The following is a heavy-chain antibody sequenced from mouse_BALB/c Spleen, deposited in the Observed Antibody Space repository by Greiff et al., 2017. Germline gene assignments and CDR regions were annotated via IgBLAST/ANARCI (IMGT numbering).Heavy chain of an antibody. CDR2: IAPGSGST. CDR1: GYTFTSYW. Sequence: DLVKPGASVKLSCKASGYTFTSYWINWINQRPGQGLEWIGRIAPGSGSTYYNEMFKGKATLTVDTSSSTAYIQLSSLSSEDAAVYFCARDSWFAYWGQGTLVTVSA. V-gene: IGHV1S41*01. J-gene: IGHJ3*01. CDR3: ARDSWFAY.